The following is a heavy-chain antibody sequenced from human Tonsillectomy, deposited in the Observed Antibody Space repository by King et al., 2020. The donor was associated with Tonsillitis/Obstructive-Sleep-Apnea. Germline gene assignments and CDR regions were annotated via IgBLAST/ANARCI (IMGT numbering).Heavy chain of an antibody. J-gene: IGHJ4*02. D-gene: IGHD2-2*01. CDR3: ARGNKLGNCTSTSCYAFDF. CDR2: ISHIGNT. Sequence: QLQESGPGLVKPSGTLSLICAVSGGSISRSNWWSWVRQSPGKGLEWIGEISHIGNTNGNPSLRSRVTMSVDKSKNNFSLKLSSLTAADTGVYYCARGNKLGNCTSTSCYAFDFWGQGTLVTVSS. V-gene: IGHV4-4*02. CDR1: GGSISRSNW.